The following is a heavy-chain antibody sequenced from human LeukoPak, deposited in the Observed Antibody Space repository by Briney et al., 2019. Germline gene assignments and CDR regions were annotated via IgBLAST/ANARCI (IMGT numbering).Heavy chain of an antibody. CDR1: GYTFTTYD. D-gene: IGHD6-19*01. Sequence: ASVEVSCKASGYTFTTYDINWVRQATGQGLEWMGWMNPNSGNTGYTQKFQGRVTMTRNTPISTAYMELSSLRSEDTAVYYCARGRGSGHKENWFDPWGQGTLVTVSS. V-gene: IGHV1-8*01. CDR3: ARGRGSGHKENWFDP. J-gene: IGHJ5*02. CDR2: MNPNSGNT.